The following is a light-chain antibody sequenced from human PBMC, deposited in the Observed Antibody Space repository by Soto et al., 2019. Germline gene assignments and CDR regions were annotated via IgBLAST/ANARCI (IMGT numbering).Light chain of an antibody. CDR1: QTISSW. CDR3: QQYNSYWT. Sequence: DIQMTQSPSTLSASVGDRVTITCRASQTISSWLAWYQQKPGKAPKLLIYKASSLESGVPSRFSGGGSGTEFTLTISSLQPGDFATYYCQQYNSYWTLGQGTKVDIK. J-gene: IGKJ1*01. V-gene: IGKV1-5*03. CDR2: KAS.